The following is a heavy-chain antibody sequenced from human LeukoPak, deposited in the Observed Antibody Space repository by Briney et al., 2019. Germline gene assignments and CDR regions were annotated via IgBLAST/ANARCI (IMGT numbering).Heavy chain of an antibody. V-gene: IGHV4-4*07. CDR2: ISVSGST. J-gene: IGHJ6*02. CDR3: ARHSYYYYGMDV. CDR1: CDSISICY. Sequence: SETLSLTCVVSCDSISICYWNWIRQPAGKGLEWIGRISVSGSTNYNPSLKSRVTISIDTSKNQFSLNLSSVTAADTAVYYCARHSYYYYGMDVWGQGTTVTVSS.